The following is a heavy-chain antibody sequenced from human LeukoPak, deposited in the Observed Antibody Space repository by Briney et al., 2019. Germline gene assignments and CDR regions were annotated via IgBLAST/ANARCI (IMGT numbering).Heavy chain of an antibody. D-gene: IGHD5-18*01. V-gene: IGHV4-34*01. Sequence: GSLRLSCAASGFTFSSYAMSWVRQPPGKGLEWIGEINHSGSTNYNPSLKSRVTISVDTSKNQFSLKLSSVTAADTAGYYCASMAPYRCSNGYAYYIDIWGKGTTVTVSS. CDR1: GFTFSSYA. CDR3: ASMAPYRCSNGYAYYIDI. CDR2: INHSGST. J-gene: IGHJ6*03.